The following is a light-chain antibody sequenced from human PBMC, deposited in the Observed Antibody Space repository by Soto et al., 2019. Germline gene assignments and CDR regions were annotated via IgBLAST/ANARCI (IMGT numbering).Light chain of an antibody. CDR2: GAS. Sequence: ETVLTQSPGTLSLSPGERATLSCSASQTVNHDYLAWYQQRRSLAPRLLIYGASGRATGIPDRFSGSGSGTVFTLTITSLEPADCAVYYCQQYGTSPHTFGGGTKVEIK. V-gene: IGKV3-20*01. CDR3: QQYGTSPHT. CDR1: QTVNHDY. J-gene: IGKJ4*01.